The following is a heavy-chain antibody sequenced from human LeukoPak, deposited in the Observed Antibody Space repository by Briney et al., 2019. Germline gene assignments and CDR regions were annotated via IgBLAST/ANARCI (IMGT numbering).Heavy chain of an antibody. CDR2: ICGDGGSI. CDR3: AKEDYSSSWYALDY. V-gene: IGHV3-43*02. J-gene: IGHJ4*02. CDR1: GFSFDDYA. D-gene: IGHD6-13*01. Sequence: PGGSLRLSCAAAGFSFDDYAIYWGRQGPEKGVEWVSLICGDGGSIYYADSVKSRFTISRDNSKNSLYLQMNILRTEDTALYYCAKEDYSSSWYALDYWGQGTLVTVSS.